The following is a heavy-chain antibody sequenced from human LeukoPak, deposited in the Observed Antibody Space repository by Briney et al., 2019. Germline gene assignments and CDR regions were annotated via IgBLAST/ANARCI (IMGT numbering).Heavy chain of an antibody. D-gene: IGHD5-18*01. CDR2: IYYSGST. CDR3: ARTAGYSYGYYYYYMDV. V-gene: IGHV4-39*01. J-gene: IGHJ6*03. CDR1: GGSISSSSYY. Sequence: SETLSLTCTVSGGSISSSSYYWGWIRQPPGKGLEWIGSIYYSGSTYYNPSLKSRVTISVDTSKNQFSLKLSSVTAADTAVYYCARTAGYSYGYYYYYMDVWGKGTTVTVSS.